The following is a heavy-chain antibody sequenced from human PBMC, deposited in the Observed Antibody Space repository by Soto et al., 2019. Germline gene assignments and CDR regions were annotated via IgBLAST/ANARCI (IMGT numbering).Heavy chain of an antibody. Sequence: QITLKESGPTLVKATQTLTLTCSFSGVSLATIGAGVAWVRQPPGKALEWLALIDWSDDKRYRPSLTHRLAISKDTSKSNVVLTMTSVDPSDTATYYCTHSRISISGAPFDYWGQGALVTVSS. D-gene: IGHD3-3*01. CDR2: IDWSDDK. CDR3: THSRISISGAPFDY. V-gene: IGHV2-5*01. CDR1: GVSLATIGAG. J-gene: IGHJ4*02.